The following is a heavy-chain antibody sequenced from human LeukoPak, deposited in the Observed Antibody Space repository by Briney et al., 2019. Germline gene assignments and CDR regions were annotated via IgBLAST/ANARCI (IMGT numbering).Heavy chain of an antibody. D-gene: IGHD3-22*01. CDR2: IYYSGST. J-gene: IGHJ4*02. CDR3: ARVLLTRDSSGYYYDFRYYFDY. Sequence: PSQTLPLTCTVSGGSISSGGYYWSWIRQHPGKGLEWIGYIYYSGSTYYNPSLKSRVTISVDTSKNQFSLKLSSVTAADTAVYYCARVLLTRDSSGYYYDFRYYFDYWGQGTLVTVSS. V-gene: IGHV4-31*03. CDR1: GGSISSGGYY.